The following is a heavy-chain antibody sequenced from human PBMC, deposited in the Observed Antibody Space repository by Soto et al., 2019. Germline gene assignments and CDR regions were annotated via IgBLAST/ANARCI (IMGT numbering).Heavy chain of an antibody. CDR3: AKGPAIVLVPAAMNYYYCMYV. Sequence: QVQLVESGGGVVQPGRSLRLSCAASGFTFSSYGMHWVRQAPGKGLEWVAVISYDGSNKYYADSVKGRFTISRDNSKNTLYLQMNSLRAEDTAVYYCAKGPAIVLVPAAMNYYYCMYVWGPGTTVTVSS. V-gene: IGHV3-30*18. CDR2: ISYDGSNK. CDR1: GFTFSSYG. J-gene: IGHJ6*02. D-gene: IGHD2-2*01.